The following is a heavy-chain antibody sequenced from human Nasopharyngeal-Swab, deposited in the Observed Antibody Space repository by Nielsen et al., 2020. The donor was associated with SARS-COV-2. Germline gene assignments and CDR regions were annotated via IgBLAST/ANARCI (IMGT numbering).Heavy chain of an antibody. CDR3: ARAYYDILTGYHLDY. CDR1: GESFSGYY. J-gene: IGHJ4*02. Sequence: SETLSLTCAVYGESFSGYYWSWVRQPPGKGLEWIGEIYLGGSTNYNPSLKSRVTISVDKSKNQFSLKLISVTAADTAVYYCARAYYDILTGYHLDYWGQGTLVTVSS. CDR2: IYLGGST. V-gene: IGHV4-34*01. D-gene: IGHD3-9*01.